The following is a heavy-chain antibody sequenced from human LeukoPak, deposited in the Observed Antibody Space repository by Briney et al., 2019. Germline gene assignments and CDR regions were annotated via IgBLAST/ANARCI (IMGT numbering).Heavy chain of an antibody. CDR1: GGTFSSYA. CDR3: ARGGSTSWNEAIYWFDP. Sequence: SVKVSCKASGGTFSSYAISWVRQAPGQGLEWMGGIIPIFGTANYAQKFQGRVTITADESTSTAYMELSSLRSEDTAVYYCARGGSTSWNEAIYWFDPWGQGTLVTVSS. CDR2: IIPIFGTA. J-gene: IGHJ5*01. V-gene: IGHV1-69*01. D-gene: IGHD2-2*01.